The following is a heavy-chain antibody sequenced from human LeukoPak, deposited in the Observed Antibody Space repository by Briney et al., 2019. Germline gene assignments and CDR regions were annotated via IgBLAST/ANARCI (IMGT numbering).Heavy chain of an antibody. V-gene: IGHV1-69*04. CDR3: ARDVSSSSRDYYYYMDV. J-gene: IGHJ6*03. CDR1: GGTFSSYT. CDR2: IIPILGIA. D-gene: IGHD6-6*01. Sequence: GSSVKVSCKASGGTFSSYTISWVRQAPGQGLEWMGRIIPILGIANCAQKFQGRVTITADKSTSTAYMELSSLRSEYTAVYYCARDVSSSSRDYYYYMDVWGKGTTVTVSS.